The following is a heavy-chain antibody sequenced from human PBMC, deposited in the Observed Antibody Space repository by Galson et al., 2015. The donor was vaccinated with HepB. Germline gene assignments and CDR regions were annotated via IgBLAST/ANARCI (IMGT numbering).Heavy chain of an antibody. CDR3: AREDRGGYSYGHSAFDI. J-gene: IGHJ3*02. Sequence: SLRLSCAASGFTFSSYAMHWVRQAPGKGLEWVAVISYDGSNKYYADSVKGRFTISRDNSKNTLYLQMNSLRAEDTAVYYCAREDRGGYSYGHSAFDIWGQGTMVTVSS. D-gene: IGHD5-18*01. CDR2: ISYDGSNK. V-gene: IGHV3-30-3*01. CDR1: GFTFSSYA.